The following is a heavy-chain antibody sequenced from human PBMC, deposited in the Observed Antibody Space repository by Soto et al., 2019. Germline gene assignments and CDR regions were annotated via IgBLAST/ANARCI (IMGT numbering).Heavy chain of an antibody. J-gene: IGHJ4*02. Sequence: SSETMSLTCTVAGGSSSSSSYYWGWISKPPGKGLEWIGEINHSRSTNYNPSLKSRVTISVDTSKNQFSLKLRSVTAADTALYFCARHDNMTLGSQYLDSWGPGTLVTVSS. V-gene: IGHV4-39*07. CDR1: GGSSSSSSYY. D-gene: IGHD1-1*01. CDR3: ARHDNMTLGSQYLDS. CDR2: INHSRST.